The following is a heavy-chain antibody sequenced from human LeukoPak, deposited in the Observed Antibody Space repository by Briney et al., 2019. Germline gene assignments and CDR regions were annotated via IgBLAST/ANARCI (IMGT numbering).Heavy chain of an antibody. V-gene: IGHV1-2*02. CDR3: ATMGATTFDH. J-gene: IGHJ4*02. Sequence: GASVKVSCKASGYTFTDYYIHWVRQAPGQGLEWLGWINPNSGGTNYAQKLQGRVTMTRDTSIRTVYTEVSRLTSDDTAVYYCATMGATTFDHWGQGTLVTVSS. CDR1: GYTFTDYY. D-gene: IGHD1-26*01. CDR2: INPNSGGT.